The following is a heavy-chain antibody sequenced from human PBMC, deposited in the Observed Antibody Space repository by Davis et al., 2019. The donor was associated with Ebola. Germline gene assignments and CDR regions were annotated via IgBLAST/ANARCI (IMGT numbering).Heavy chain of an antibody. CDR1: GYTFTIYF. D-gene: IGHD2-15*01. CDR3: ARVGCSDGDCYFDF. Sequence: AASVKVSCKASGYTFTIYFMHWVRQAPGQGLEWMGMINPIGNSATYAQRFQGRVTMTGDTSMSTVYMELSSLTSDDTAVYYCARVGCSDGDCYFDFWGQGTLVTVSS. J-gene: IGHJ4*02. CDR2: INPIGNSA. V-gene: IGHV1-46*01.